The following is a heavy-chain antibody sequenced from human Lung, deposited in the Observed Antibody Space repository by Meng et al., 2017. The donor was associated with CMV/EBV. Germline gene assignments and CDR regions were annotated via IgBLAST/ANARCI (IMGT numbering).Heavy chain of an antibody. CDR1: GYTFSSYG. D-gene: IGHD1-14*01. CDR2: ISSYNGNT. J-gene: IGHJ5*02. V-gene: IGHV1-18*01. CDR3: GRGAGANWFDP. Sequence: ACKASGYTFSSYGISWVRQAPGQGLEWMGWISSYNGNTKYAQKLQGRGTMTTDTSTSTAYMELRSLRSDDTAVYYCGRGAGANWFDPWGQGTLVTVSS.